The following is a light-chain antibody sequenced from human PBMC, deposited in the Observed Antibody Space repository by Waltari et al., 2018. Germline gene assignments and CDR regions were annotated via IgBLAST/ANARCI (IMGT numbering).Light chain of an antibody. CDR1: QNILHPSNNLNY. V-gene: IGKV4-1*01. J-gene: IGKJ4*01. CDR2: WAS. CDR3: QQYYSAVT. Sequence: DIVMTQSPDSLAVSLGERATINCKSSQNILHPSNNLNYLAWYQQKPGQPPKLLIYWASIRQFGVPARFSGGGSGTGFTLTIASLQAEDVAIYYCQQYYSAVTFGGGTKVEIK.